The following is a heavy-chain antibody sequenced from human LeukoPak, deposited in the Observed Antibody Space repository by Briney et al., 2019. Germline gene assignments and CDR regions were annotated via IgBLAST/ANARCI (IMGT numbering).Heavy chain of an antibody. Sequence: GGSLRLSCAASGFTFSSYWMSWVRQAPGKGLEWVANIKKDGSEKYYVDSVKGRFTISRDNAKKSLYLQMNSLRADDTAVYYCAKSGHQWLGYPGFHYWGQGTLVTVSS. J-gene: IGHJ4*02. V-gene: IGHV3-7*01. D-gene: IGHD6-19*01. CDR2: IKKDGSEK. CDR3: AKSGHQWLGYPGFHY. CDR1: GFTFSSYW.